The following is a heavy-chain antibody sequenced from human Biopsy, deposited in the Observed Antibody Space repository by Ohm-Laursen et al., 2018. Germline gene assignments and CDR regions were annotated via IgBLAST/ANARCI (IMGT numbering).Heavy chain of an antibody. J-gene: IGHJ5*02. V-gene: IGHV4-39*01. Sequence: SETLSLTCSVSGGSVSSDIYYWGWIRQPPGKGLEWIGSIHYSGPTFYTPSLKSRVTIAVDTSKNQVSLSLTSVTAAETAVYYCARQRAGFWFDPWGQGALVTVSS. CDR2: IHYSGPT. D-gene: IGHD3-3*01. CDR3: ARQRAGFWFDP. CDR1: GGSVSSDIYY.